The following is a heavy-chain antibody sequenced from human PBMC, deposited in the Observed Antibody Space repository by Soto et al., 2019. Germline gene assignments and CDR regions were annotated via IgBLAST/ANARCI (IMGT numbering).Heavy chain of an antibody. CDR1: GFTFSSYA. CDR2: ISYDGSNK. V-gene: IGHV3-30-3*01. D-gene: IGHD3-10*01. CDR3: ARDEEGTMVRGVSWYFDL. J-gene: IGHJ2*01. Sequence: QVQLVESGGGVVQPGRSLRLSCAASGFTFSSYAMRSVRQAPGKGLEWVAVISYDGSNKYYADSVKGRFTISRDNSKNTLYLQMNSLRAEDTAVYYCARDEEGTMVRGVSWYFDLWGRGTLVTVSS.